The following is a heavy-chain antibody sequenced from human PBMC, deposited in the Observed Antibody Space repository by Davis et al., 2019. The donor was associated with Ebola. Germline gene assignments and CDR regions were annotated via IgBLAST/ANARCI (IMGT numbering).Heavy chain of an antibody. V-gene: IGHV4-34*01. Sequence: ESLKISCAVSGFTFSNAWMNWVRQPPGKGLEWIGEINHSGSTNYNPSRKSRVTISVDTSKNQFSLKLSSVTAADTAVYYCARGSSYLLPKGAFDIWGQGTMVTVSS. CDR1: GFTFSNAW. CDR3: ARGSSYLLPKGAFDI. D-gene: IGHD3-10*01. CDR2: INHSGST. J-gene: IGHJ3*02.